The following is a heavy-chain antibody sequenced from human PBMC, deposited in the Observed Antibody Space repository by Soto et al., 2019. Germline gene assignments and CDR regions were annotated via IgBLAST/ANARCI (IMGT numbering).Heavy chain of an antibody. D-gene: IGHD3-10*01. CDR3: ARLGGSGSYYNRIHYFDY. J-gene: IGHJ4*02. CDR2: IYYSGST. CDR1: GGSISSYY. Sequence: PSETLSLTCTVSGGSISSYYWSWIRQPPGKGLEWIGYIYYSGSTNYNPSLKSRVTISVDTSKNQFSLKLSSVTAADTAVYYCARLGGSGSYYNRIHYFDYWGQGTLVTVSS. V-gene: IGHV4-59*08.